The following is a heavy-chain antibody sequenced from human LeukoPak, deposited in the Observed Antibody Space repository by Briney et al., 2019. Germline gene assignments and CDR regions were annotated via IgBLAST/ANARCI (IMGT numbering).Heavy chain of an antibody. V-gene: IGHV1-2*04. CDR2: INPNSGGT. CDR1: GYTFTGYY. D-gene: IGHD2-15*01. J-gene: IGHJ6*02. CDR3: ARGYCSGGSCCMDV. Sequence: ASVKVSCKASGYTFTGYYMHWVRQAPGQGLEWMGCINPNSGGTNYAQKFQGWVTMTRDTSISTAYMELSRLRSDDTAVYYCARGYCSGGSCCMDVWGQGTTVTVSS.